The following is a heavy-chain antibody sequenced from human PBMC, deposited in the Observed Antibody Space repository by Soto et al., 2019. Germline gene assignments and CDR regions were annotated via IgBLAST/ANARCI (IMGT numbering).Heavy chain of an antibody. J-gene: IGHJ6*02. CDR1: SGPSSSHN. Sequence: QVQLQQSGPGLVKPSETLSLTCSVSSGPSSSHNWGWIRQPPGRGLEWIGYVYSTGGTSYNPSLKPRVTISADTSTNHISLTLTSVTAADTAVYYCVRQGIGNLHGLVDVWGQGTTVRVSS. CDR3: VRQGIGNLHGLVDV. D-gene: IGHD1-1*01. CDR2: VYSTGGT. V-gene: IGHV4-59*08.